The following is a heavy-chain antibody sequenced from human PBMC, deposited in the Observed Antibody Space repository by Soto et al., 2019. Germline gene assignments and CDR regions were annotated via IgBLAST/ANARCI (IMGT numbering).Heavy chain of an antibody. D-gene: IGHD3-3*01. J-gene: IGHJ6*03. Sequence: GGSLRLSCAASGFTFSSYWMSWVRQAPGKGLEWVANIKQDGSEKYYVDSVKGRFTISRDNAKNSLYLQMNSLRAEDTAVYYCARVFGVVITVYYYYMDVWGKGTTVTVSS. CDR3: ARVFGVVITVYYYYMDV. CDR2: IKQDGSEK. V-gene: IGHV3-7*01. CDR1: GFTFSSYW.